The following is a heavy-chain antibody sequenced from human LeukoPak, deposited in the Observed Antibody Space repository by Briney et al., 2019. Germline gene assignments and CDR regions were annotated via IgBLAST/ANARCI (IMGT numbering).Heavy chain of an antibody. D-gene: IGHD3-22*01. V-gene: IGHV1-18*01. CDR3: ARDRMYYYDSSGLSLDY. CDR1: GYIFSDYYDYY. J-gene: IGHJ4*02. CDR2: ISAYNGNT. Sequence: ASVRVSCKASGYIFSDYYDYYIHWARQAPGQGLDWMGWISAYNGNTNYAQKLQGSVTITTDTSTSTAKRELGSLRSDDTAVYYCARDRMYYYDSSGLSLDYWGQGTLGTVSS.